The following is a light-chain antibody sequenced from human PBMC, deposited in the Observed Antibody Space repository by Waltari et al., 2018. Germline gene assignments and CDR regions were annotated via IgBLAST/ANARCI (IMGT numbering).Light chain of an antibody. Sequence: QSALTQPASVSGSPGQSITISCSGTDSDVGAYTFVSSYQQHPGKAPHLIIYEVSNRPSGISNRFSASKSGNTASLTISGLQAEDEADYYCSSYTTSSAPGVFGTGTRVTVL. CDR3: SSYTTSSAPGV. V-gene: IGLV2-14*01. CDR2: EVS. CDR1: DSDVGAYTF. J-gene: IGLJ1*01.